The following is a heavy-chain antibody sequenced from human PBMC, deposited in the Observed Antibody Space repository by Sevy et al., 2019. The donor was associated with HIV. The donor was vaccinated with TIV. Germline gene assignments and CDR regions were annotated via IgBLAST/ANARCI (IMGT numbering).Heavy chain of an antibody. Sequence: SETLSLTCTVSGYSISSGYLWGWIRQPPGKGLEWIGSVDHTGNTYYNPSLKSRVTTSVDTSKNQFSLRLSSVTAADTAVYYCANFGRLLIINGDAFDVWGQGTLVTVSS. CDR1: GYSISSGYL. CDR3: ANFGRLLIINGDAFDV. CDR2: VDHTGNT. J-gene: IGHJ3*01. V-gene: IGHV4-38-2*02. D-gene: IGHD3-9*01.